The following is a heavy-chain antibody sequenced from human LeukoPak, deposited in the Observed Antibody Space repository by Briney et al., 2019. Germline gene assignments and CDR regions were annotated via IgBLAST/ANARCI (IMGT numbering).Heavy chain of an antibody. D-gene: IGHD3-10*01. V-gene: IGHV4-38-2*02. Sequence: SETLSLTCTVSGYSISSGYYWGWIRQPPGKGLEWIGSIYHSGSTNYNPSLKSRVTISVDRSKNQFSLKLSSVTAADTAVYYCARDHPSITSSGLDYWGQGTLVTVSS. CDR1: GYSISSGYY. J-gene: IGHJ4*02. CDR3: ARDHPSITSSGLDY. CDR2: IYHSGST.